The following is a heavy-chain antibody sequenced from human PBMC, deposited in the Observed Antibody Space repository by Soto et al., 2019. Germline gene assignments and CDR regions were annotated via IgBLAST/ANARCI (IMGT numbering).Heavy chain of an antibody. CDR2: INPNSGGT. J-gene: IGHJ6*02. D-gene: IGHD3-16*02. V-gene: IGHV1-2*02. Sequence: ASVKVSFKASGHTFTGYYMHWLRQAPGQGLEWMRWINPNSGGTNYAQKFQGRVTMTRDTSISTAYMELSRLRSDDTAVYYCARDLPEYYDYVWGSYRPRHYYYYGMDVWGQGTTVTVSS. CDR3: ARDLPEYYDYVWGSYRPRHYYYYGMDV. CDR1: GHTFTGYY.